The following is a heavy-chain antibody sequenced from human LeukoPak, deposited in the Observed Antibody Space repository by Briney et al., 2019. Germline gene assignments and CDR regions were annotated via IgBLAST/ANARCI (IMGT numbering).Heavy chain of an antibody. D-gene: IGHD3-10*01. J-gene: IGHJ4*02. CDR2: IHYNGNT. CDR3: ARLDASLTPGLGSYPDI. CDR1: GGSINSGKYY. Sequence: PSETLSLTCTVSGGSINSGKYYWGWIRQPPEKGLEWIGSIHYNGNTYYNPSLKSRVTISLDASKVQFSLKLTSMTAADTAVYSCARLDASLTPGLGSYPDIWGQGMLVTVSS. V-gene: IGHV4-39*01.